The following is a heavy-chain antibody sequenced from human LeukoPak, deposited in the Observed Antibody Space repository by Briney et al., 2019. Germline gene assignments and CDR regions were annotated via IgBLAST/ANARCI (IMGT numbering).Heavy chain of an antibody. CDR3: AKELDYGDYQIDY. CDR2: ISSSGSTI. D-gene: IGHD4-17*01. CDR1: GFTFSDYY. J-gene: IGHJ4*02. Sequence: PGGSLRLSCAASGFTFSDYYMSWIHQAPGKGLEWVSYISSSGSTIYYADSVKGRFTISRDNAKNSLYLQMNSLRAEDTAVYYCAKELDYGDYQIDYWGQGTLVTVSS. V-gene: IGHV3-11*04.